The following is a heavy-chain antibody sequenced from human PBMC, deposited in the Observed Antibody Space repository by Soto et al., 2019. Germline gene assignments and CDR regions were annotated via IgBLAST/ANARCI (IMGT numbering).Heavy chain of an antibody. CDR1: GFTFSSYG. CDR3: AKDQYYDSSGYFFDY. Sequence: QVQLVESGGGVVQPGRSLSLSCAASGFTFSSYGMHWVRQAPGKGLEWVAVISYDGSNKYYADSVKGRFTISRDNSKNTLYLQMNSLRAEDTAVYYCAKDQYYDSSGYFFDYWGQGTLVTVSS. J-gene: IGHJ4*02. D-gene: IGHD3-22*01. CDR2: ISYDGSNK. V-gene: IGHV3-30*18.